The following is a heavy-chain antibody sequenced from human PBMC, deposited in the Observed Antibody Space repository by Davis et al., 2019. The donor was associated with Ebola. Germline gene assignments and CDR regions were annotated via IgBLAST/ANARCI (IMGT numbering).Heavy chain of an antibody. D-gene: IGHD6-13*01. V-gene: IGHV4-39*01. CDR1: GRPISSSSYY. J-gene: IGHJ4*02. Sequence: PSDTLSLTCTVSGRPISSSSYYWGWIRQPPGKGLEWIGSIYYSGSTYYNPSLKSRVTISVDTSKNQFSLKLSSVTAADTAVYYCATTTRVYSSSWYVYWGQGTLVTVSS. CDR3: ATTTRVYSSSWYVY. CDR2: IYYSGST.